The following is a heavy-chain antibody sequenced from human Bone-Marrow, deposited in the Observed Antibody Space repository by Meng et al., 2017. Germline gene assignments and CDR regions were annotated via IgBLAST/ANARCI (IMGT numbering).Heavy chain of an antibody. Sequence: QVQLVQSGPEVKKPGASVKLSCKPSGYTFAAYWIHWLRQAPGQGLEWMGRIDPNNDHTQYAQNFQGRVTMTTDTSTSTAYMELRSLRSDDTAVYYCARGRLRYFDYWGQGTLVTVSS. D-gene: IGHD3-9*01. V-gene: IGHV1-2*06. CDR1: GYTFAAYW. CDR3: ARGRLRYFDY. J-gene: IGHJ4*02. CDR2: IDPNNDHT.